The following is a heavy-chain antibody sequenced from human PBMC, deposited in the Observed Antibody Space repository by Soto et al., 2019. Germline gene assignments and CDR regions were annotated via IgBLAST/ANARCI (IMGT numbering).Heavy chain of an antibody. CDR3: ARGASDFWGGYPEIHYFDY. CDR1: VFTFSTSP. D-gene: IGHD3-3*01. CDR2: ISYDETNK. J-gene: IGHJ4*02. V-gene: IGHV3-30-3*01. Sequence: RWSLRLSCSASVFTFSTSPLHWFRQAPGKGLEWVAVISYDETNKYYADSVKGRFTISRDNSKNTLYLQMNSLRADDTAVYYCARGASDFWGGYPEIHYFDYWGQGTLVTVSS.